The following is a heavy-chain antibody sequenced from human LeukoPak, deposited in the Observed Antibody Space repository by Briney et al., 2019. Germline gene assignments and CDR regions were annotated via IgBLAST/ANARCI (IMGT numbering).Heavy chain of an antibody. J-gene: IGHJ5*02. CDR2: IYPGDSDT. V-gene: IGHV5-51*01. CDR3: AREFSSSWYEVWFDP. D-gene: IGHD6-13*01. CDR1: GYSFTSYW. Sequence: GESLKISCKGSGYSFTSYWIGWVRQMPGKGLEWMGIIYPGDSDTRYSPSFQGQVTISADKSISTAYLQWSSLRSEDTAVYYCAREFSSSWYEVWFDPWGQGTLVTVSS.